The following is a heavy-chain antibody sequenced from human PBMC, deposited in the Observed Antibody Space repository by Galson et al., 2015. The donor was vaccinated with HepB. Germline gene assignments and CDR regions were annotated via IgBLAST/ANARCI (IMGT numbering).Heavy chain of an antibody. CDR3: AWIVKPAATCGH. CDR2: IRSSGVTT. D-gene: IGHD2-2*01. CDR1: GFSFSTFA. V-gene: IGHV3-23*01. Sequence: LRLSCAASGFSFSTFAMGWVRQAPGKGLEWVSLIRSSGVTTHYADSVKGRFTISKDNSKNTLYLQMNSLRVEDTAVYYCAWIVKPAATCGHWGQGALVTVSS. J-gene: IGHJ4*02.